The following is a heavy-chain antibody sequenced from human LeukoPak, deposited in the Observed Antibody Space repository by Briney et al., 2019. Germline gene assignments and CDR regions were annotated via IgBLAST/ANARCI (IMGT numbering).Heavy chain of an antibody. Sequence: GGSLRLSCAASGFTVSSNYMSWVRQAPGKGLEWVSVIYSGGSTYYADSVKGRFTISRVNSKNTLYLQMNSLRAEDTAVYYCARDNVLRYFDWLGYWGQGTLVTVSS. CDR1: GFTVSSNY. D-gene: IGHD3-9*01. CDR3: ARDNVLRYFDWLGY. J-gene: IGHJ4*02. CDR2: IYSGGST. V-gene: IGHV3-53*01.